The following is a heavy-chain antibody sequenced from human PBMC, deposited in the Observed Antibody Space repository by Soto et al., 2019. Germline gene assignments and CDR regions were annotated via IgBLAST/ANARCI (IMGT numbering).Heavy chain of an antibody. Sequence: ASVKVSCKASGYSFTSYGISWVRQAPGQGPEWMGWISGHNGNTDHPQSLQGRVTMTTDTSRNTAYMELRSLRSDDTAVYYCARHRFNYYDDTVYYYFDYWGQGTRVTVSS. D-gene: IGHD3-22*01. CDR2: ISGHNGNT. CDR1: GYSFTSYG. V-gene: IGHV1-18*04. CDR3: ARHRFNYYDDTVYYYFDY. J-gene: IGHJ4*02.